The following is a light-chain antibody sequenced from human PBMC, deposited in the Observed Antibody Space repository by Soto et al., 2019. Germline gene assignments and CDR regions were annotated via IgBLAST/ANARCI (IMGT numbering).Light chain of an antibody. Sequence: EIVLTQSPGTLSLSPGERGTLSCRASQSVSSNYLAWYQQKPGQAPRLLIYGASSRATGIPDRFSGSGSGTDFTLTISRLEPEDFAVYYCQQYGSSPPLTFGGGTKVEIK. V-gene: IGKV3-20*01. J-gene: IGKJ4*01. CDR2: GAS. CDR3: QQYGSSPPLT. CDR1: QSVSSNY.